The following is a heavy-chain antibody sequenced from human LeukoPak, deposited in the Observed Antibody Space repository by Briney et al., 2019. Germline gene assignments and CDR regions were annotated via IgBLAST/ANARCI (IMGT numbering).Heavy chain of an antibody. V-gene: IGHV1-18*01. CDR3: ARETQSYYFDY. CDR2: ISAYNGNT. J-gene: IGHJ4*02. CDR1: GDTFSNYA. Sequence: ASVKVSCKASGDTFSNYAINWVRQAPGQGLEWMGWISAYNGNTNYAQKLQGRVTMTTDTSTSTAYMELRSLRSDDTAVYYCARETQSYYFDYWGQGTLVTVSS.